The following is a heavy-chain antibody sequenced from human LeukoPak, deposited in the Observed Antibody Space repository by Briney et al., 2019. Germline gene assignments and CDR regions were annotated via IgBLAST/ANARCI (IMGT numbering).Heavy chain of an antibody. Sequence: SETLSLTCAVSGGSISSGGYSWSWIRQPPGKGLEWIGSIYYSGSTYYNPSLKSRVTISVDTSKNQFSLKLSSVTAADTAVYYCARRAVAPDAFDIWGQGTMVTVSS. D-gene: IGHD6-19*01. CDR3: ARRAVAPDAFDI. J-gene: IGHJ3*02. CDR1: GGSISSGGYS. CDR2: IYYSGST. V-gene: IGHV4-30-2*03.